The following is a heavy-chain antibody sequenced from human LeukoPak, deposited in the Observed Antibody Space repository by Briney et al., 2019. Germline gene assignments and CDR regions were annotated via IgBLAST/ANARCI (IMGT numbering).Heavy chain of an antibody. CDR2: IYHSGST. V-gene: IGHV4-4*02. CDR1: GGSISSSNW. CDR3: ARGVTNYNWFDP. J-gene: IGHJ5*02. D-gene: IGHD1-7*01. Sequence: PSGTLSLTCAVSGGSISSSNWWSWVRQPPGKGLEWIGEIYHSGSTNYNPSLKSRVTISVDTSKNQFSLKLSSVTAADTALYYCARGVTNYNWFDPWGQGTLVTVSS.